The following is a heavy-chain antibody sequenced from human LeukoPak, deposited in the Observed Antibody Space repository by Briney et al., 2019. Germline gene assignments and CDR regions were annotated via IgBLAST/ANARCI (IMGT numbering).Heavy chain of an antibody. V-gene: IGHV4-34*01. Sequence: SETLSLTCAVYGGSFSGYYWSWIRQPPGKGLEWIGEINHSGSTNYNPSLKSRVTISVDTSKNQFSLKLSSVAAADTAVYYCARGRRFWSGYVRSWFDPWGQGTLVTVSS. CDR3: ARGRRFWSGYVRSWFDP. CDR2: INHSGST. J-gene: IGHJ5*02. D-gene: IGHD3-3*01. CDR1: GGSFSGYY.